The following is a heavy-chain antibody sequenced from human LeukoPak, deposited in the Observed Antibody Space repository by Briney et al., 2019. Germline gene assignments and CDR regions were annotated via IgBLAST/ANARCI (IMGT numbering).Heavy chain of an antibody. J-gene: IGHJ4*02. D-gene: IGHD6-13*01. CDR3: AKDIVESSGWYWYFDY. CDR2: ISGDGDNP. Sequence: GGSLRLSCAASGFTFENYAMHWVRQVPGKGLEWVSLISGDGDNPYYADSVKGRSTISSDNSKKSLFLQMNSLRTDDTALYYCAKDIVESSGWYWYFDYWGQGTLVTVSS. CDR1: GFTFENYA. V-gene: IGHV3-43*02.